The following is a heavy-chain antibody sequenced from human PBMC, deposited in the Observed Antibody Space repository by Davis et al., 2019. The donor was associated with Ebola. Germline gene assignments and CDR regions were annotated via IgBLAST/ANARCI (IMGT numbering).Heavy chain of an antibody. CDR2: MKSRSAGETT. Sequence: PGGSLRLSCAASGFTFKNAWMSWVRQAPGKGLEWVGRMKSRSAGETTDYAAPVKGRFTISRDDSKNTLYLQMSSLKPEDTAVYYCSLPYSSSWYGIKTDYWGQGTLVTVSS. V-gene: IGHV3-15*01. D-gene: IGHD6-13*01. CDR1: GFTFKNAW. J-gene: IGHJ4*02. CDR3: SLPYSSSWYGIKTDY.